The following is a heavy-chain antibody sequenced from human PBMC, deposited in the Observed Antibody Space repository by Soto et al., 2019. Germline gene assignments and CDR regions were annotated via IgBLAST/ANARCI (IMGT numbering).Heavy chain of an antibody. CDR2: MNPNSGNT. CDR1: GYTFTSYD. V-gene: IGHV1-8*01. J-gene: IGHJ3*02. CDR3: ARERSSGWFDI. Sequence: QVQLVQSGAEVKKPGASVKVSCKTSGYTFTSYDINWVRQATGQGLEWMGWMNPNSGNTAYAQKFQGRVTLTKNTSISTAYMEPGSLRSWGTAVYFCARERSSGWFDIWGQGTMVPVSS. D-gene: IGHD3-22*01.